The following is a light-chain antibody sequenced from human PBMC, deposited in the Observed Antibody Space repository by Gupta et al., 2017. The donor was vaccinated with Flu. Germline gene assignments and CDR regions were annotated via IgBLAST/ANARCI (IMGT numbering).Light chain of an antibody. CDR2: QVS. V-gene: IGKV2-30*01. Sequence: DVVMTQSPLSLPVTLGQPASISCRSSQGLVYSDGNTYLHWFQQRPGQAPRRLIYQVSHRESGVPDRFSGSGSGTDFTLEISRVEAEDVGVYYCMQGSRWPWAFGQGTKVEIK. J-gene: IGKJ1*01. CDR3: MQGSRWPWA. CDR1: QGLVYSDGNTY.